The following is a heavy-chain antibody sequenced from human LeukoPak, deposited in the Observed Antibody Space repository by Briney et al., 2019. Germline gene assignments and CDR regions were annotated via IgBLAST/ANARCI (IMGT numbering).Heavy chain of an antibody. CDR1: GFTFSSYS. CDR3: AKDGVSYDSSGYPFDY. Sequence: GGSLRLSCAASGFTFSSYSMNWVRQAPGKGLEWVSYISSSSSTIYYADSVKGRFTISRDNAKNSLYLQMNSLRAEDTAVYYCAKDGVSYDSSGYPFDYWGQGTLVTVSS. V-gene: IGHV3-48*01. CDR2: ISSSSSTI. J-gene: IGHJ4*02. D-gene: IGHD3-22*01.